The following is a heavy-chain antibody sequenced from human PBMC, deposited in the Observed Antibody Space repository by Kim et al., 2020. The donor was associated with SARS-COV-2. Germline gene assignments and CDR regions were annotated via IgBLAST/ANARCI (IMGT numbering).Heavy chain of an antibody. V-gene: IGHV4-34*01. CDR1: GGSFSGYY. D-gene: IGHD2-15*01. CDR3: ARGGACSGGSCYSRSDWFDP. CDR2: INHSGST. J-gene: IGHJ5*02. Sequence: SETLSLTCAVYGGSFSGYYWSWIRQPPGKGLEWIGEINHSGSTNYNPSLKSRVTISVDTSKNQFSLKLSSVTAADTAVYYCARGGACSGGSCYSRSDWFDPWGQGTLVTVSS.